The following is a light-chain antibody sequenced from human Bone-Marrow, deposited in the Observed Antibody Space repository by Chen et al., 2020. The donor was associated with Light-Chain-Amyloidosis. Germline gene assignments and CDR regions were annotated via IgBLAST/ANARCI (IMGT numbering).Light chain of an antibody. CDR1: NIGSTS. Sequence: YVLTQPASVSVAPGQTATIACGGNNIGSTSLHWYQQTPGQAHLLVVYDDSDRPSGIPERLSGSNSGNTASLTISRVEAGDEADYYCQVWDRSSDRPVFGGGTKLTVL. J-gene: IGLJ3*02. CDR3: QVWDRSSDRPV. CDR2: DDS. V-gene: IGLV3-21*02.